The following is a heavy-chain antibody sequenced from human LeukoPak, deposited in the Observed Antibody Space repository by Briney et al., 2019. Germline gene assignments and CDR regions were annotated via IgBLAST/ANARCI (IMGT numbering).Heavy chain of an antibody. J-gene: IGHJ4*02. CDR1: GGSISSYY. CDR3: ARPKLERRWNYFDY. V-gene: IGHV4-59*01. D-gene: IGHD1-1*01. CDR2: IYYSGST. Sequence: PSETLSLTRTVSGGSISSYYWSWIRQPPGKGLEWIGYIYYSGSTNYNPSLKSRVTISVDTSKNQFSLKLSSVTAADTAVYYCARPKLERRWNYFDYWGQGTLVTVSS.